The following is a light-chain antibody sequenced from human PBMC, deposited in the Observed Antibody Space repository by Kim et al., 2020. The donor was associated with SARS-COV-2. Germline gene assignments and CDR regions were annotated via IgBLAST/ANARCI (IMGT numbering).Light chain of an antibody. CDR1: NSGSKS. CDR2: DDS. CDR3: QVWDSSSDHVV. V-gene: IGLV3-21*03. J-gene: IGLJ2*01. Sequence: APGKRARITGGGNNSGSKSVHWYQKRPGQAPVLVIYDDSDRPAGIPERFSGSNSGNTATLTSSRVEAGDEADYYGQVWDSSSDHVVFGGGTQLTVL.